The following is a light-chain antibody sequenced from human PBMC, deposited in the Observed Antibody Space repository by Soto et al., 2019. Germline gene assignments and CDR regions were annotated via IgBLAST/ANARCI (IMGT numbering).Light chain of an antibody. CDR2: SNN. J-gene: IGLJ2*01. CDR1: SANIGSNT. CDR3: AAWDDSLNGPV. Sequence: QPVLTQPPSASGTPGQRVTISCSGSSANIGSNTVTWYQQLPGTAPKLLIYSNNQRPSWVPDRFSGSKSGTSASLAISGLQSEDEADYYCAAWDDSLNGPVFGGGTKVTVL. V-gene: IGLV1-44*01.